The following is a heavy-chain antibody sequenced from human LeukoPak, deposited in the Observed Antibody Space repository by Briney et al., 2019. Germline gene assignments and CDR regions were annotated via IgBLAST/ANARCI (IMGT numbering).Heavy chain of an antibody. CDR2: IHHSEYI. CDR1: GFIFTDYS. V-gene: IGHV4-34*01. J-gene: IGHJ4*02. Sequence: GSLRLSCAASGFIFTDYSINWVRQAPGKGLEWIGEIHHSEYINYNPSLKSRLTISVDTSKNQFSLKLSSVTAADTAVYYCARGPNGRWLQLGYWGQGTLVTVSS. CDR3: ARGPNGRWLQLGY. D-gene: IGHD5-24*01.